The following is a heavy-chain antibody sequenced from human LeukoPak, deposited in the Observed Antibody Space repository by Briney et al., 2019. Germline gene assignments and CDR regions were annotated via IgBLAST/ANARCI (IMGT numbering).Heavy chain of an antibody. J-gene: IGHJ6*03. Sequence: SETLSLTCTVSGGSISSSSYYWGWIRQPPGKGLEWIGSIYYSGSTYYNPSLKSRVTISVDTSKNQFSLKLSSVTAADTAVYYCARGGSSSWYSYYYYYYMDVWGKGTTVTVSS. V-gene: IGHV4-39*07. CDR2: IYYSGST. CDR1: GGSISSSSYY. D-gene: IGHD6-13*01. CDR3: ARGGSSSWYSYYYYYYMDV.